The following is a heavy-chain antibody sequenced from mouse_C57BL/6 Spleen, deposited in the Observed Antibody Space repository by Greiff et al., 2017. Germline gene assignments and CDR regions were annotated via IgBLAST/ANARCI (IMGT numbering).Heavy chain of an antibody. CDR3: ARRYGSSYGGHFDY. CDR2: IDPSDSYT. Sequence: VQLQQPGAELVKPGASVKLSCKASGYTFTSYWMQWVKQRPGQGLEWIGEIDPSDSYTNYNQKFKGKATLTVDTSSSTAYMQLSSLTSEDSAVYYCARRYGSSYGGHFDYWGQGTTLTVSS. J-gene: IGHJ2*01. D-gene: IGHD1-1*01. V-gene: IGHV1-50*01. CDR1: GYTFTSYW.